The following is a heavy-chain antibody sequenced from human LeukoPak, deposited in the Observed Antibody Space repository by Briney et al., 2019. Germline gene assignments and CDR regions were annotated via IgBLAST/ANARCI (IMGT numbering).Heavy chain of an antibody. V-gene: IGHV5-51*01. Sequence: GESLKISCRGSGYSFTTYWIGWVRQLPGKGLEWMGIIYPGDSDTRYTPSFQGQVTMSADKSINTAYLQWSSLKASDTAMYYCARLVVVTAPFDYWGQGTLVTVSS. CDR2: IYPGDSDT. D-gene: IGHD2-21*02. CDR3: ARLVVVTAPFDY. CDR1: GYSFTTYW. J-gene: IGHJ4*02.